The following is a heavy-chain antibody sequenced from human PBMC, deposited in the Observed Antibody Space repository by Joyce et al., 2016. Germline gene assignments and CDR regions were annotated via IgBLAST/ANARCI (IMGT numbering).Heavy chain of an antibody. V-gene: IGHV1-69*01. J-gene: IGHJ4*02. Sequence: QVQLVQSGAEVKKPGSSVKVSCKTSRNTFSNFAISWVRQAPGQGLGGRGGIVPIFGTANYAQKFQGRLTITADESTSTAYMELSSLRSEDTAIYYCARDPTTMTTMPTDYWGQGTLVTVSS. CDR1: RNTFSNFA. CDR3: ARDPTTMTTMPTDY. D-gene: IGHD4-17*01. CDR2: IVPIFGTA.